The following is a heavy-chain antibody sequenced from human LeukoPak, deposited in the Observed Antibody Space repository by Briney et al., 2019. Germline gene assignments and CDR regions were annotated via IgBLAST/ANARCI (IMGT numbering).Heavy chain of an antibody. CDR3: ATSYYGSGSYRAGAFDI. Sequence: EASVKVSCKVSGYTLTELSMHWVRQAPGKELEWMGGFDREDGETIYAQKFQGRVTMTEDTSTDTAYMELSSLRSEDTAVYYCATSYYGSGSYRAGAFDIWGQGTMVTVSS. CDR1: GYTLTELS. J-gene: IGHJ3*02. D-gene: IGHD3-10*01. CDR2: FDREDGET. V-gene: IGHV1-24*01.